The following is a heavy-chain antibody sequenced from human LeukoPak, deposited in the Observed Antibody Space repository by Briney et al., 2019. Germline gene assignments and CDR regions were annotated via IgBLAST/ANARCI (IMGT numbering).Heavy chain of an antibody. CDR1: GYTPTELS. D-gene: IGHD3-10*01. J-gene: IGHJ6*03. V-gene: IGHV1-24*01. CDR3: ATGVGSGSYYYMDV. CDR2: FDPEDGET. Sequence: GASVKVSRKVSGYTPTELSMNWVRQAPGNGREWMGGFDPEDGETIYAKKFPGRVTMTEDTSTDTAYLELSSLRSEDTAVYYCATGVGSGSYYYMDVWGKGTTVTVSS.